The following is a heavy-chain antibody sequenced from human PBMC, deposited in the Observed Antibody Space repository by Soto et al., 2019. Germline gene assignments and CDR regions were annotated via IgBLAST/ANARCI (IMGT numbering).Heavy chain of an antibody. J-gene: IGHJ6*02. Sequence: QVQLQESGPGLVKPSETLSLTCTVSGGSISSYYWSWIRQPPGKGLEWIGYIYYSGSTNYNPSLKSRVTTSVATSKTQFALKLSSVTAADTAMYFCARDRSWKGYYGMDVWGQGTTVTVSS. D-gene: IGHD1-1*01. CDR3: ARDRSWKGYYGMDV. V-gene: IGHV4-59*01. CDR2: IYYSGST. CDR1: GGSISSYY.